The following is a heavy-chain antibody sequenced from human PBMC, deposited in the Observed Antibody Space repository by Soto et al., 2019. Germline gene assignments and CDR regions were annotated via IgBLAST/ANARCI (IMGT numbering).Heavy chain of an antibody. CDR2: ISYDGSNK. CDR3: LFFLIIRRPPKSTPFASTPSSDL. D-gene: IGHD3-3*01. CDR1: GVTCSSYA. V-gene: IGHV3-30-3*02. Sequence: HLGGSLRLSSAASGVTCSSYAMPCVRQAPGKGLEWVAVISYDGSNKYYADSVKGRFTISRDNSKNTLYLQMNSLRAEDTAVYFSLFFLIIRRPPKSTPFASTPSSDL. J-gene: IGHJ2*01.